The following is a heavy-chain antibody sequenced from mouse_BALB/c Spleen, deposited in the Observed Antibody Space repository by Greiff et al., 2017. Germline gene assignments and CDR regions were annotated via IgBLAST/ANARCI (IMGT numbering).Heavy chain of an antibody. CDR2: ISSGSSTI. J-gene: IGHJ4*01. Sequence: EVQRVESGGGLVQPGGSRKLSCAASGFTFSSFGMHWVRQAPEKGLEWVAYISSGSSTIYYADTVKGRFTISRDNPKNTLFLQMTSLRSEDTAMYYCARSGYGNFYYAMDYWGQGTSVTVSS. CDR1: GFTFSSFG. CDR3: ARSGYGNFYYAMDY. V-gene: IGHV5-17*02. D-gene: IGHD2-10*02.